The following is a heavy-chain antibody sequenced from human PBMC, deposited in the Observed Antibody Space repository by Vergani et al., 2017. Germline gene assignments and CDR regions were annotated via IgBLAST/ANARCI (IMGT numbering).Heavy chain of an antibody. CDR1: GGTFSSYA. V-gene: IGHV1-69*01. CDR3: AISSGHCSSTSCDRSGRADPRGGFDI. Sequence: QVQLVQSGAEVKKPGSSVKVSCKASGGTFSSYAISWVRQAPGQGLEWMGGIIPIFGTANYAQKFQGRVTITADESTSTAYMELSSLRSEDTAVYYCAISSGHCSSTSCDRSGRADPRGGFDIWGQGTMVTVSS. CDR2: IIPIFGTA. J-gene: IGHJ3*02. D-gene: IGHD2-2*01.